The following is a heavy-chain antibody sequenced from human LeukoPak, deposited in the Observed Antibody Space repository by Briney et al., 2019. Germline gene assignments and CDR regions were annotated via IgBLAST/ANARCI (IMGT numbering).Heavy chain of an antibody. CDR3: ARGHSDGVVTRPDDY. CDR2: INPNSGGT. D-gene: IGHD2-21*02. V-gene: IGHV1-2*02. Sequence: GPVKVSCKASGYTFTGYYMHWVRQAPGQGLEWMGWINPNSGGTNYAQKFQGRVTMTRDTSISTAYMELSRLRSDDTAVYYCARGHSDGVVTRPDDYWGQGTLVTVSS. J-gene: IGHJ4*02. CDR1: GYTFTGYY.